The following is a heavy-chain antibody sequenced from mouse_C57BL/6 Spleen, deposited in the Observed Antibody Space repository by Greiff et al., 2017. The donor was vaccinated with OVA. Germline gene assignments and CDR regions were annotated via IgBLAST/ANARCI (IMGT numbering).Heavy chain of an antibody. D-gene: IGHD1-1*01. CDR3: ARAYYYGSSSDDY. J-gene: IGHJ2*01. CDR1: GYTFTSYW. V-gene: IGHV1-64*01. Sequence: QVQLQQSGAELVKPGASVKLSCKASGYTFTSYWMHWVKQRPGQGLEWIGMIHPNSGSTNYNEKFKSKATLTVDKSSSTAYMQLSSLTSEDSAVYYWARAYYYGSSSDDYWGQGTTLTVSS. CDR2: IHPNSGST.